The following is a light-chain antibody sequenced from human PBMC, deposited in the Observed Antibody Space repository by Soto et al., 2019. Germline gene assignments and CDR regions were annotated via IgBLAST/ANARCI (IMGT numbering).Light chain of an antibody. CDR2: DAS. CDR3: QQYMTYST. J-gene: IGKJ5*01. CDR1: QSLRGW. Sequence: DIQMTQSPSTLSASVGDRVTITCRASQSLRGWLAWYQQRPGKAPKALIYDASTLANGVPSRFNGGGSGTEFTLTISSLQPDDFATYYCQQYMTYSTFGQGTRLEIK. V-gene: IGKV1-5*01.